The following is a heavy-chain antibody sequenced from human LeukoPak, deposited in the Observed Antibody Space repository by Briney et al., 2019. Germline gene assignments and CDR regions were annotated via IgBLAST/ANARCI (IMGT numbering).Heavy chain of an antibody. J-gene: IGHJ5*02. V-gene: IGHV4-59*12. CDR2: IYYSGST. Sequence: SETLSLTCTVSGGSISSYYWSWIRQPPGKGLEWIGYIYYSGSTNYNPSLKSRVTISVDTSKNQFSLKLSSVTAADTAVYYCARIQTGTRPGDWFDPWGQGTLVTVSS. CDR3: ARIQTGTRPGDWFDP. CDR1: GGSISSYY. D-gene: IGHD1-1*01.